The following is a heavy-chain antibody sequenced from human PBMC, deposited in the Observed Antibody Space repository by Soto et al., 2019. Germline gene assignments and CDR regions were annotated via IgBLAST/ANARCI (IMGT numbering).Heavy chain of an antibody. J-gene: IGHJ6*02. V-gene: IGHV4-30-4*08. D-gene: IGHD2-21*02. CDR2: IHYTGSV. CDR3: VREDDGGDRDYYGLDV. Sequence: PQSLTWTVSGGYRINEHYRWTWIRQTPGKGLEWIGYIHYTGSVRYNPSLQSRITMSVDTSKNLFSLNLSSVTAADTAVYFCVREDDGGDRDYYGLDVLGQGTMVTVSS. CDR1: GGYRINEHYR.